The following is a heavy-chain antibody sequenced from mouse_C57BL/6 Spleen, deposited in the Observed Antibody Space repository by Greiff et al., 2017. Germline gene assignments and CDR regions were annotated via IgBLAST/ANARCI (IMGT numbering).Heavy chain of an antibody. CDR1: GYTFTSYW. CDR3: ARHSSGLFDY. CDR2: IDPSDSYT. D-gene: IGHD3-2*02. V-gene: IGHV1-50*01. J-gene: IGHJ2*01. Sequence: QVQLQQPGAELVKPGASVKLSCKASGYTFTSYWMQWVKQRPGQGLEWIGEIDPSDSYTNYNPKFKGKAILTVDTSSSTAYMQLSSLTSEDSAVYYCARHSSGLFDYWGQGTTLTVSS.